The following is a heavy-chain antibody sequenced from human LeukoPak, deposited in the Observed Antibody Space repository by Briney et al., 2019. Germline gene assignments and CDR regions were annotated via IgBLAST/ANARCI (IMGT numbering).Heavy chain of an antibody. D-gene: IGHD4-11*01. CDR2: IYYSEST. Sequence: ASETLSLTCTVSGGSISSYYWSWIRQPPGKGLEWIGYIYYSESTNYNPSLKSRVTISVDTSKNQFSLKLSSVTAADTAVYYCARGLSNYDRGPFDYWGQGTLVTVSS. CDR1: GGSISSYY. CDR3: ARGLSNYDRGPFDY. V-gene: IGHV4-59*01. J-gene: IGHJ4*02.